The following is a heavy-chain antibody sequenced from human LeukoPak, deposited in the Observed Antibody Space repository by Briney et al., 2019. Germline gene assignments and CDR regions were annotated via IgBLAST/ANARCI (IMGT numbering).Heavy chain of an antibody. CDR1: GYTFTGYY. V-gene: IGHV1-2*02. CDR2: IYPNSGAT. J-gene: IGHJ4*02. CDR3: GTLLSNGPFDY. Sequence: ASVKVSCKASGYTFTGYYMHWVRQAPGQGLEWMGYIYPNSGATKYAQKFQGGVTMTRVTSISTAYMELSGLRSDDTAVYYCGTLLSNGPFDYWGQGSLVTVSS.